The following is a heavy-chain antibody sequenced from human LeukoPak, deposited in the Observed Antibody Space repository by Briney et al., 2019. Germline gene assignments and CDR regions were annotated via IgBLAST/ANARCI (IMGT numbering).Heavy chain of an antibody. CDR2: IIASGGST. V-gene: IGHV3-23*01. Sequence: PGASLRLSCEASGFTFSSYAMSWVRQAPGKGLEWVSIIIASGGSTNYAQKFQGRFTISRDNSTNTLYLQMNSLRSEDTAVYYCAKDEARDIVVGVAAGPFDYWGQGTLVTVSS. CDR3: AKDEARDIVVGVAAGPFDY. CDR1: GFTFSSYA. J-gene: IGHJ4*02. D-gene: IGHD2-15*01.